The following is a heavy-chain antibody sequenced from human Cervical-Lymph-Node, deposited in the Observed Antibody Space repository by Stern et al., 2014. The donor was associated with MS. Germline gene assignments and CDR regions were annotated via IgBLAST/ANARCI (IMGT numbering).Heavy chain of an antibody. CDR1: GGSISSGGYY. CDR2: IYYSGST. Sequence: QVQLQESGPGLVKPSQTLSLTCTVSGGSISSGGYYWSWIRQHPGKGLEWIGYIYYSGSTYYNPSLTSLVTLSVDTSKNQFSLKLGSVTAADTAVYYWASARRGYSGYDSIVFDYWGQGTLVTVSS. D-gene: IGHD5-12*01. CDR3: ASARRGYSGYDSIVFDY. V-gene: IGHV4-31*01. J-gene: IGHJ4*02.